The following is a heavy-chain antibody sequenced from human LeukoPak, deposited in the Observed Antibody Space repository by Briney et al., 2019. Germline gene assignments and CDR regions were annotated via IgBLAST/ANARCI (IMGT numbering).Heavy chain of an antibody. V-gene: IGHV3-23*01. CDR2: ISGSGGYT. CDR1: GFTFSSYA. D-gene: IGHD4-23*01. Sequence: GGSLRLSCAASGFTFSSYAMSWVRQAPGKGLEWVSGISGSGGYTYYADSVKGRFTISRDNAKNSLYLQMSSLRAEDTAVYYCARDYGGSSPFDYWGQGTLVTVSS. CDR3: ARDYGGSSPFDY. J-gene: IGHJ4*02.